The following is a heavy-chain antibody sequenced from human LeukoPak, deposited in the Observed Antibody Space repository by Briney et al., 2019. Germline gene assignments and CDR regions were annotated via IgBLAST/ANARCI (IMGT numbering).Heavy chain of an antibody. CDR2: ISSSSSYI. Sequence: KTGGSLRLSCAASGFTFSSYSMNWVRQAPGKGLEWVSSISSSSSYIYYADSVKGRFTISRDNAKNSLYLQMNSLRAEDTAVYYCARDTHYYDSSGSLPPYYFDYWGQGTLVTVSS. CDR3: ARDTHYYDSSGSLPPYYFDY. J-gene: IGHJ4*02. CDR1: GFTFSSYS. D-gene: IGHD3-22*01. V-gene: IGHV3-21*01.